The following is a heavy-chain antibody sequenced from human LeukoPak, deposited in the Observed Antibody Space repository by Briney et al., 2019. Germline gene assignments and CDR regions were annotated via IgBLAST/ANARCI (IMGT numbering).Heavy chain of an antibody. D-gene: IGHD3-9*01. CDR2: ISGNGVYI. V-gene: IGHV3-23*01. Sequence: PGGSLRLSCAASGFTFSNYAMSWVRQAPGKGLEWVSAISGNGVYIYYVDSVKGRFTMSRDNSKNTLYLQMNSLRAEDTAAYYCAKGGDDDWGAHWGQGTLVTVSS. CDR1: GFTFSNYA. J-gene: IGHJ4*02. CDR3: AKGGDDDWGAH.